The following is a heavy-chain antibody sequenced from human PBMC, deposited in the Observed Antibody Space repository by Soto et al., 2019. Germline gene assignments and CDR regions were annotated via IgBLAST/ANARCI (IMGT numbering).Heavy chain of an antibody. CDR1: GFTFSSYA. Sequence: GGSLRLSCAASGFTFSSYAMSWVRQAPGKGLEWVSAISGSGGSTYYADSVKGRFTISRDNSKNTLYLQMNSLRAEDTALYFCAKAHMWGGTEWETSFDSWGQGTLVTVSS. J-gene: IGHJ4*02. CDR3: AKAHMWGGTEWETSFDS. D-gene: IGHD1-26*01. CDR2: ISGSGGST. V-gene: IGHV3-23*01.